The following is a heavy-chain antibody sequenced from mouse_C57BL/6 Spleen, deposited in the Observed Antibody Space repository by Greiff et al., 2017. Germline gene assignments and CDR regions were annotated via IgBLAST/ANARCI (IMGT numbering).Heavy chain of an antibody. J-gene: IGHJ2*01. CDR1: GFSLTSYG. D-gene: IGHD4-1*01. CDR3: ARNKANWGIYFDY. Sequence: QVQLQQSGPGLVQPSQSLSITCTVSGFSLTSYGVHWVRQSPGKGLEWLGVIRSGGSTDYNAAFISRMSISKDNSKSQVYFKMISLQADDTSIYYCARNKANWGIYFDYWGQGTTLTVSS. CDR2: IRSGGST. V-gene: IGHV2-2*01.